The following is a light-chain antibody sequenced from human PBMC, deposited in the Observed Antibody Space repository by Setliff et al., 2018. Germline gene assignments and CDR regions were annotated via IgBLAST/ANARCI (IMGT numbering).Light chain of an antibody. CDR2: KNN. V-gene: IGLV1-44*01. CDR1: NSNIGSRS. J-gene: IGLJ2*01. Sequence: SPGQRVTISCSGSNSNIGSRSVNWYQQLPGTAPKLLIYKNNQRPSGVPDRFSGSKSGTSASLAIGGLRSEDEADYYCAAWDDSLMVVVLGGGTKVTVL. CDR3: AAWDDSLMVVV.